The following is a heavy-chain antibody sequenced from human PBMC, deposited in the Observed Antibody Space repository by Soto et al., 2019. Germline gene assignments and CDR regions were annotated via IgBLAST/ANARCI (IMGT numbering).Heavy chain of an antibody. J-gene: IGHJ4*02. Sequence: QLHLVESGGALVKPGGSLRLSCAASGFSFSDLFMSWIRQAPGKGPEWVAYINGGSTYTQYADSLRGRFTISRDNAKNSLFLQMDSLRAEDTAVYYCARGTHYLENSGPEEGGRGTLVTVSS. CDR3: ARGTHYLENSGPEE. V-gene: IGHV3-11*06. CDR2: INGGSTYT. D-gene: IGHD5-12*01. CDR1: GFSFSDLF.